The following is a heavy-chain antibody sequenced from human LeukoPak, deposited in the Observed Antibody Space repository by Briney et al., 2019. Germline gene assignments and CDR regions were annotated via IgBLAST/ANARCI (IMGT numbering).Heavy chain of an antibody. V-gene: IGHV3-30*02. CDR2: IRYDGSNK. Sequence: PGGSLRLSCAASGFSFSSYAMHWVRQAPGKGLEWVALIRYDGSNKDYADSVKGRFTISRDNSKNTLYLQMNSLRTEDTAMYYCAKGPSFQAFDIWGQGTMVTVSS. CDR3: AKGPSFQAFDI. CDR1: GFSFSSYA. J-gene: IGHJ3*02.